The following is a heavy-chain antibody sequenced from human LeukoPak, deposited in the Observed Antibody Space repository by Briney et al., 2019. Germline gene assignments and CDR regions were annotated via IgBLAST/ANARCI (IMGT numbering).Heavy chain of an antibody. V-gene: IGHV3-33*06. Sequence: PGRSLRLSCAASGFTFSSYGMHWVRQAPGKGLEWGAVIWYDGSNKYYADSVKGRFTISRDNSKNTLYLQMNSLRAEDTAVYYCAKSDPAYYYDSSGYYWGYPEAFDIWGQGTMVTVSS. D-gene: IGHD3-22*01. CDR3: AKSDPAYYYDSSGYYWGYPEAFDI. CDR1: GFTFSSYG. J-gene: IGHJ3*02. CDR2: IWYDGSNK.